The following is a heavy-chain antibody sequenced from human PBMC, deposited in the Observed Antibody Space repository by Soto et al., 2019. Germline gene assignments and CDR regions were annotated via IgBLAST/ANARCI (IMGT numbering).Heavy chain of an antibody. J-gene: IGHJ6*02. V-gene: IGHV5-51*01. Sequence: EVQLVQSGAEVKKPGESLKISCKGSGYSFTSYWIGWVRQMPGKGLEWTGIIYPGDSDTRYSPSFQGQVTISADKSISTAHLQWSSLKASDTAMYYCARHSSVGQWLDYYYYGMDVWGQGTTVTVSS. CDR2: IYPGDSDT. CDR1: GYSFTSYW. CDR3: ARHSSVGQWLDYYYYGMDV. D-gene: IGHD6-19*01.